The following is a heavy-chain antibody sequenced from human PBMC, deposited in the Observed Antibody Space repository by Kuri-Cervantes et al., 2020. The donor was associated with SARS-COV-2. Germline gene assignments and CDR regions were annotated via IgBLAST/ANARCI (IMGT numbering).Heavy chain of an antibody. V-gene: IGHV3-7*03. CDR3: ARGSDVVVPAALYYYYYGMDV. J-gene: IGHJ6*02. Sequence: GESLKISCAASGFTFSSYWMSWVRQAPGKGLEWVANIKQDGSEKYYVDSVKGRFTISRDNAKNSLYLQMNSLRAEDTAVYYCARGSDVVVPAALYYYYYGMDVWGQGTTVTVSS. CDR1: GFTFSSYW. D-gene: IGHD2-2*01. CDR2: IKQDGSEK.